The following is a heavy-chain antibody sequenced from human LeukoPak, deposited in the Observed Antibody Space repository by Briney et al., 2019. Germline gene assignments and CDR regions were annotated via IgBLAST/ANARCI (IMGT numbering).Heavy chain of an antibody. J-gene: IGHJ6*03. D-gene: IGHD6-19*01. CDR3: ARDRGGWYGYYYYYYMDV. CDR2: ISGSGENT. V-gene: IGHV3-23*01. Sequence: PGGSLRLSCEASGFTFTNYAMSWVRQAPGKGLEWVSGISGSGENTYYADSVKGRFTISRDNSKNTLSLQMNSLRAEDTAVYYCARDRGGWYGYYYYYYMDVWGKGTTVTISS. CDR1: GFTFTNYA.